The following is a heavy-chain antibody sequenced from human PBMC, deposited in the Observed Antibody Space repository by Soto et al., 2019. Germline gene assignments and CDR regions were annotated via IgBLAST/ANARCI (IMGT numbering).Heavy chain of an antibody. J-gene: IGHJ5*02. CDR2: ISACNGNT. V-gene: IGHV1-18*01. CDR1: GYTFTSYG. D-gene: IGHD6-6*01. Sequence: ASVKVSCKASGYTFTSYGISWVRQAPGQGLEWMGWISACNGNTNYAQKLQGRVTMTTDTSTSTAYMELRSLRSDDTAVYYCAVGRDSNSWFDPWGQGTLVTVSS. CDR3: AVGRDSNSWFDP.